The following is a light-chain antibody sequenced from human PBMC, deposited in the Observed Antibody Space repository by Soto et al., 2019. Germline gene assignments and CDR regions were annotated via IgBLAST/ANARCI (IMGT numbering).Light chain of an antibody. CDR3: QQYSIWRT. J-gene: IGKJ1*01. CDR1: QSVSSN. CDR2: VTS. V-gene: IGKV3D-15*01. Sequence: PGERVTLSCRASQSVSSNLAWYQQKPGQAPRLLIYVTSTRATGIPARFSGSGSGTEFTLTISSLQSEDFAVYYCQQYSIWRTFGQGTKVDIK.